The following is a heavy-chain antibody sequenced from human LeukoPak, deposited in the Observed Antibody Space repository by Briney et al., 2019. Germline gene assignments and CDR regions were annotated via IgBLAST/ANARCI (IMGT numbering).Heavy chain of an antibody. J-gene: IGHJ6*02. CDR1: GGTFSSYA. Sequence: SVKVSCKASGGTFSSYAISWVRQAPGQGLEWMGRIIPILGIANYAQKFQGRVTITADKSTSTAYMELSSLRSEDTAVYYCARDRRGMIVVVPRGMDVWGQGTTVTVSS. CDR3: ARDRRGMIVVVPRGMDV. D-gene: IGHD3-22*01. V-gene: IGHV1-69*04. CDR2: IIPILGIA.